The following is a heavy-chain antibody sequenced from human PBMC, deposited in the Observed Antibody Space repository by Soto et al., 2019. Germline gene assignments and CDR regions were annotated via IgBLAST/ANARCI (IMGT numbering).Heavy chain of an antibody. D-gene: IGHD4-17*01. Sequence: SETLSLTCAVSGGSISSSNWWSWVRQPPGKGLEWIGEIYHSGSTNYNPSLKSRVTISVDKSKNQFSLQLSSVTAADTAVYYCARGGESPPQPDSPPRYGELNWFDPWGQGTLVTVSS. V-gene: IGHV4-4*02. CDR3: ARGGESPPQPDSPPRYGELNWFDP. J-gene: IGHJ5*02. CDR2: IYHSGST. CDR1: GGSISSSNW.